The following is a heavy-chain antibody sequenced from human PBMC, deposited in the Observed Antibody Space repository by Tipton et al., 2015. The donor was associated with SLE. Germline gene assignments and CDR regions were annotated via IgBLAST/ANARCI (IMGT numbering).Heavy chain of an antibody. V-gene: IGHV4-59*08. CDR2: IYYSGST. CDR1: GGSISSYY. D-gene: IGHD3-10*01. J-gene: IGHJ3*02. CDR3: ARPITMGGPTAFDI. Sequence: LRLSCTVSGGSISSYYWSWIRQPPGKGLEWIGYIYYSGSTNYNPSLKSRVTISVDTSKNQFSLKLSSVTAADTAVYYCARPITMGGPTAFDIWGQGTMVTVSS.